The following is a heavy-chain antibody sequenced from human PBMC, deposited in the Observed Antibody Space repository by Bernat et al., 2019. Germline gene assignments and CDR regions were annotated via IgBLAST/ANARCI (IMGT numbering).Heavy chain of an antibody. D-gene: IGHD3-9*01. J-gene: IGHJ4*02. CDR2: ISGSGGST. CDR3: AKGYDILTGYFDY. V-gene: IGHV3-23*01. CDR1: GFTFSSYA. Sequence: EVQLLESGGGLVQPGGSLRLSCAASGFTFSSYAMSWVRQAPGKGLEWVSAISGSGGSTYYADSVKGRFTISRDNSKNTLYLQMNSLKAEDTAVYYCAKGYDILTGYFDYWGQGTLVTVSS.